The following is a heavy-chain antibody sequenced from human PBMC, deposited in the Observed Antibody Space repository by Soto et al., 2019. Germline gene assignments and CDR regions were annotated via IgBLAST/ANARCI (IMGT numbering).Heavy chain of an antibody. J-gene: IGHJ4*02. CDR2: IYYSGRT. CDR1: GGSVRSSSYY. V-gene: IGHV4-39*01. CDR3: ARHEGGAAADRPLDY. Sequence: QLRLQESGPGLVKSSETLSLTCTISGGSVRSSSYYWGWIRQPPGKGLEWIASIYYSGRTHNNPALKSPLTRSIDTYTNQFSRKMNSVTAAATAVYYCARHEGGAAADRPLDYWGQGTLVTVSS. D-gene: IGHD6-13*01.